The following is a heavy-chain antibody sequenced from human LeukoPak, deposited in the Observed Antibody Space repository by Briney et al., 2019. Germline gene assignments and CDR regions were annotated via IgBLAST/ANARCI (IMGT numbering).Heavy chain of an antibody. Sequence: GGSLTLSCAASGYTFSDFSVNWVRQAPGKGPEWVSSISVRSNYRYYADSVRGRFTISRDDARDSLFLQMNSLRAKDTAVYFCVRLRRNNDRSGYYYYYDYWGQGTLVTVSS. V-gene: IGHV3-21*01. CDR2: ISVRSNYR. CDR1: GYTFSDFS. D-gene: IGHD3-22*01. J-gene: IGHJ4*02. CDR3: VRLRRNNDRSGYYYYYDY.